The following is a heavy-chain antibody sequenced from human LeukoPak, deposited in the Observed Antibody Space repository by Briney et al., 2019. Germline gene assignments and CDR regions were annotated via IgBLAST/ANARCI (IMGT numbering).Heavy chain of an antibody. CDR3: ASPSSSWPHYGMDV. CDR1: GFTVSSNY. V-gene: IGHV3-66*02. D-gene: IGHD6-13*01. CDR2: IYSGGST. Sequence: PGGSLRLSCAASGFTVSSNYMSWVRQAPGKGLEWVSVIYSGGSTYYADSVKGRFTISRDNSKNTLYLQMNSPRAEDTAVYYCASPSSSWPHYGMDVWGQGTTVTVSS. J-gene: IGHJ6*02.